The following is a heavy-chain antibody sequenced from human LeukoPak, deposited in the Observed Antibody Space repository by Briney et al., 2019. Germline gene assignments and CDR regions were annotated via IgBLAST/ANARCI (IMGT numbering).Heavy chain of an antibody. CDR2: ISAYNGNT. Sequence: ASVKVSCTASGYTFTGYYMHWVRQAPGQGLEWMGWISAYNGNTNYAQKLQGRVTMTTDTSTSTAYMELRSLRSDDTAVYYCARDYYGDYDYWGQGTLVTVSS. D-gene: IGHD4-17*01. CDR3: ARDYYGDYDY. V-gene: IGHV1-18*04. CDR1: GYTFTGYY. J-gene: IGHJ4*02.